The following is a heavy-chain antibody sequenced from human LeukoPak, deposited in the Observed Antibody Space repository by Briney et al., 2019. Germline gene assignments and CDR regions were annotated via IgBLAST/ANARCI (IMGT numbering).Heavy chain of an antibody. D-gene: IGHD6-13*01. J-gene: IGHJ4*02. V-gene: IGHV4-39*01. CDR1: SGAISSSNYY. CDR3: ARLGRHLMAAAGSFGY. Sequence: PSETLSLTCTVSSGAISSSNYYWGWIRQPPGKGLEWIASIYYSGSTYYNPSLKSRITISVDTSNNQFSLKLSSVTAADTAVYYCARLGRHLMAAAGSFGYWGQGTLVTVSS. CDR2: IYYSGST.